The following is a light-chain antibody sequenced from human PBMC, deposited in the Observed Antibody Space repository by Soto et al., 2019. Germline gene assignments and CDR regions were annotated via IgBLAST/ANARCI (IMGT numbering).Light chain of an antibody. CDR2: GAS. CDR1: QSVSSSY. CDR3: QQYGSSSWT. V-gene: IGKV3-20*01. Sequence: EIVLTQSPGTLSLSPGERDTNSCRASQSVSSSYLAWYQQKTGQAPRLLIYGASSRATGIPDRFSGSGSGTDFTLTISRLEPEDFAVYYCQQYGSSSWTFGQGTKVDIK. J-gene: IGKJ1*01.